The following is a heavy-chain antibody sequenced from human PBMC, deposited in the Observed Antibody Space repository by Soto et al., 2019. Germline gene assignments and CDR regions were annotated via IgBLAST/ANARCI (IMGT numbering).Heavy chain of an antibody. Sequence: QVQVVQSGAEVKKPGSSVKVSCKASGGTFSSYALSWVRQAPGQGLEWMGGIIHIFGTAKYAQKFQGRVTITADEYTTTAYMELSSLRSDDTAVYYCATNPGPYYYGSGTPGSGYFQHWGQGTLVTVSS. CDR2: IIHIFGTA. D-gene: IGHD3-10*01. V-gene: IGHV1-69*01. J-gene: IGHJ1*01. CDR3: ATNPGPYYYGSGTPGSGYFQH. CDR1: GGTFSSYA.